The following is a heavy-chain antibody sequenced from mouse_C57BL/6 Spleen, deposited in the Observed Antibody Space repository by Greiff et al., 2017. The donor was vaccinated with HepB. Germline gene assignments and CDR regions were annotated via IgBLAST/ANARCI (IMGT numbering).Heavy chain of an antibody. CDR1: GYAFSSYW. Sequence: VQLQQSGAELVKPGASVKISCKASGYAFSSYWMNWVKQRPGKGLEWIGQIYPGDGDTNYNGKFKGKATLTADKSSSTAYMQLSSLTSEDSAVYFCARWGDYDPLDYWGQGTTLTVSS. D-gene: IGHD2-4*01. J-gene: IGHJ2*01. CDR2: IYPGDGDT. CDR3: ARWGDYDPLDY. V-gene: IGHV1-80*01.